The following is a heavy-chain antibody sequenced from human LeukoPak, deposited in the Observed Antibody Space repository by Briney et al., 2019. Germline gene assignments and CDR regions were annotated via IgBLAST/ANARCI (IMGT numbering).Heavy chain of an antibody. CDR1: GYTFTDYY. CDR2: INPNNGGT. D-gene: IGHD1-7*01. Sequence: ASVKVSCKASGYTFTDYYMHWVRQAPGQGLEWMGWINPNNGGTIFPQRFQGRVTVTRDTSISTAYMELSRLTSDDTAVYHCARGTMTGTTYYYGMDVWGQGTTVTVSS. V-gene: IGHV1-2*02. J-gene: IGHJ6*02. CDR3: ARGTMTGTTYYYGMDV.